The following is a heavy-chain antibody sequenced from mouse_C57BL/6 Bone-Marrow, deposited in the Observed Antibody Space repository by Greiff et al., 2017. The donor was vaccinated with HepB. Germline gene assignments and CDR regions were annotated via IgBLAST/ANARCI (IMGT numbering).Heavy chain of an antibody. D-gene: IGHD2-5*01. CDR1: GFTFSSYA. CDR3: ARYCSNYPDY. CDR2: ISSGGDDI. J-gene: IGHJ2*01. Sequence: EVQGVESGAGLVKPGGSLKLSCAASGFTFSSYAMSWVRQAPEKRLEWVAYISSGGDDIYYADTVKGRFTISRDNARNTPYLQMSSLKSEDTAMYYCARYCSNYPDYWGQGTTRTVSS. V-gene: IGHV5S21*01.